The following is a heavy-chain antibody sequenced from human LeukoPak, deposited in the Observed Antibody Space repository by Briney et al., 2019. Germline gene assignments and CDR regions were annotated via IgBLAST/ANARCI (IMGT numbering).Heavy chain of an antibody. CDR1: GFTFCSYS. Sequence: PGGSLRLSCAASGFTFCSYSMNWVRQAPGKGVEWVSSISSNSSYIYYADSVKGRFTISRDNAKNSLYLQMNSLRAEDTAVYYCARDLPYYGRGSTFDYWGQGTLVTVSS. D-gene: IGHD3-22*01. CDR2: ISSNSSYI. J-gene: IGHJ4*02. V-gene: IGHV3-21*01. CDR3: ARDLPYYGRGSTFDY.